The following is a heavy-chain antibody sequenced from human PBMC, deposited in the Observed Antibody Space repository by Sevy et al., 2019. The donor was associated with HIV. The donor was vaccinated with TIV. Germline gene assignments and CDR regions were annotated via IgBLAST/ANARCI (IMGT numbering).Heavy chain of an antibody. CDR2: ISSSSRYI. CDR1: GFTFSSYS. CDR3: ARGASFKQQLATRRDYYYYMDV. V-gene: IGHV3-21*01. Sequence: GGSLRLSCAASGFTFSSYSMNWVRQAPGKGLEWVSSISSSSRYIYYADSVKGRFTISRDNAKNSLYLQMNSLRAEDTAVYYCARGASFKQQLATRRDYYYYMDVWGKGTTVTVSS. D-gene: IGHD6-13*01. J-gene: IGHJ6*03.